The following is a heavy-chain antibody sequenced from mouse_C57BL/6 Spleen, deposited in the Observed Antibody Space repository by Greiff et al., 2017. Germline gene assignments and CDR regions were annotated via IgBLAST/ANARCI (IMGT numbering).Heavy chain of an antibody. J-gene: IGHJ3*01. Sequence: EVQLVESGGGLVKPGGSLKLSCAASGFTFSSYAMSWVRQTPEKRLELVATISDGGSYTYYPDTVKGRFTISRDNAKNNLYLQMSHLKSEDTAMYYCASDDGYDGAFAYWGQGTLVTVSS. V-gene: IGHV5-4*01. CDR3: ASDDGYDGAFAY. CDR2: ISDGGSYT. CDR1: GFTFSSYA. D-gene: IGHD2-2*01.